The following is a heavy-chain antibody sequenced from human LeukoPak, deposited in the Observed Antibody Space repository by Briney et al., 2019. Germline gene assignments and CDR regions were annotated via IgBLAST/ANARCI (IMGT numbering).Heavy chain of an antibody. D-gene: IGHD2-2*01. V-gene: IGHV3-23*01. Sequence: PGGSLRLSCTASGFTFSTYAMSWVRQAPVEALEWVSGISGSGGSTYYADSVKGRFTISRDNSKNTLYLQMNSLRAEDTAVYYCAKESSGSTCCHGYWGQGTLVTVSS. CDR2: ISGSGGST. CDR1: GFTFSTYA. CDR3: AKESSGSTCCHGY. J-gene: IGHJ4*02.